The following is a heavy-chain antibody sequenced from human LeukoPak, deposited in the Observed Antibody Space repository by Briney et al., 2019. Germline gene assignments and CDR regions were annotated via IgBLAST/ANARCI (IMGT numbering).Heavy chain of an antibody. CDR3: ARERTSGWDAFDF. J-gene: IGHJ4*02. CDR2: INSVGSST. Sequence: GGSLRLSCAASGFTFSSFWMHWVRQAPGKGLVWVSSINSVGSSTSYADSVKGRFTISRDNAKNTLYLQMNSLRAEDTAVYYCARERTSGWDAFDFWGQGTLVTVSS. V-gene: IGHV3-74*01. D-gene: IGHD6-19*01. CDR1: GFTFSSFW.